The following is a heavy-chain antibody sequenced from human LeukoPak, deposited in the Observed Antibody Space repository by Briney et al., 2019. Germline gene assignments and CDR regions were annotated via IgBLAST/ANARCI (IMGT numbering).Heavy chain of an antibody. CDR1: EFLLSRYW. V-gene: IGHV3-7*01. CDR2: IKQDGSEK. J-gene: IGHJ4*02. CDR3: ARGRYSSGSYYFDY. D-gene: IGHD6-19*01. Sequence: GGSLRLSCAVSEFLLSRYWMNWLRQAPGKGLEWVANIKQDGSEKYYVDSVKGRFTISRDNAKNSLYLQMSSLRAEDTAVYYCARGRYSSGSYYFDYWGQGTLVTVSS.